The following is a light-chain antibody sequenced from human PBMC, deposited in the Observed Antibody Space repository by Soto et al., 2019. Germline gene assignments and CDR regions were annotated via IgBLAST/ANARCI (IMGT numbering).Light chain of an antibody. CDR2: DVS. J-gene: IGLJ1*01. V-gene: IGLV2-14*03. Sequence: QSALTQPASVSGSRGQSITISCTGTSSDVGAYNFVSWYQQHPDKLPKLMIFDVSRRPSGVSDRFSGYKSGNTASLTISGLQAEDEGDYYCSSYTSSSTHVFGSGTKLTVL. CDR1: SSDVGAYNF. CDR3: SSYTSSSTHV.